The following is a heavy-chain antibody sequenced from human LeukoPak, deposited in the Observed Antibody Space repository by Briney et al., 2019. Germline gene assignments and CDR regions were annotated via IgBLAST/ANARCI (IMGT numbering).Heavy chain of an antibody. J-gene: IGHJ4*01. CDR1: GGAISSGGYS. CDR2: IYQSGST. V-gene: IGHV4-30-2*01. CDR3: ARVKYTSGWHFDY. D-gene: IGHD6-19*01. Sequence: PSETLSLTCAVSGGAISSGGYSGSWIRQPPGKGLEWIGYIYQSGSTYYNPSLKSRVTISVDTSKKPFCLKLSSVTAADTAVYYCARVKYTSGWHFDYSGAGTLVTASS.